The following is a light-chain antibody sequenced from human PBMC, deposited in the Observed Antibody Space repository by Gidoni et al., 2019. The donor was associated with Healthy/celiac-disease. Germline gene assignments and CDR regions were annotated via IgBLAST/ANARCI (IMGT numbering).Light chain of an antibody. Sequence: QSALTQPASVSWSPGQSITISCTGTSSDVGGYNYVSWYQQHPGKAPKLMIYDVSNRPSGVSNRFSGSKSGNTASLTISGLQAEDEADYYCSSYTSSSTLEIGGGTKLTGL. CDR2: DVS. V-gene: IGLV2-14*01. CDR3: SSYTSSSTLE. J-gene: IGLJ2*01. CDR1: SSDVGGYNY.